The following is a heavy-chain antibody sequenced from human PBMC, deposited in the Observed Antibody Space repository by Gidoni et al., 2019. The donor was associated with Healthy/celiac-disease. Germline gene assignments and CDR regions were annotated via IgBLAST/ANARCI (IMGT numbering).Heavy chain of an antibody. J-gene: IGHJ6*03. V-gene: IGHV3-21*01. Sequence: EVQLVESGGGLVKPGGSLRLSCAASGFTFSRYSMNWVRQAPGKGLEWVSSISRSSSYIYYADSVKGRFTISRDNAKNSLYLQMNSLRAEDTAVYYCARDHAELQQLYYYMDVWGKGTTVTVSS. D-gene: IGHD6-13*01. CDR1: GFTFSRYS. CDR3: ARDHAELQQLYYYMDV. CDR2: ISRSSSYI.